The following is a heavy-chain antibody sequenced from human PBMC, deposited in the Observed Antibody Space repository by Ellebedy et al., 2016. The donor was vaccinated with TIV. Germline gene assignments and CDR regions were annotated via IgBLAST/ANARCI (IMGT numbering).Heavy chain of an antibody. V-gene: IGHV3-21*01. Sequence: GGSLRLSCVGSGFSFSTYSINWVRQAPGKGLEWVASISGTGRNSFYADSVKGRFTISRDNAKNSLYLQMSDLRGEDTALYYCARDNSVGVAGADYWNFDLWGRGALVTVSS. CDR1: GFSFSTYS. CDR2: ISGTGRNS. CDR3: ARDNSVGVAGADYWNFDL. J-gene: IGHJ2*01. D-gene: IGHD6-19*01.